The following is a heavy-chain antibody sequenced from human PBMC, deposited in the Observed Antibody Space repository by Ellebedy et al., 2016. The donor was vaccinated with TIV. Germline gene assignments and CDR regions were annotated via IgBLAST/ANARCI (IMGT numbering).Heavy chain of an antibody. J-gene: IGHJ4*02. CDR1: GYSFTTYW. CDR3: IMLRGAIDY. D-gene: IGHD3-10*01. Sequence: KVSXKGSGYSFTTYWIGWVRQMPGKGLEWMGVIYPSDSDTRYSPSFQGQVTISADKSISTAYLQWSSLQASDTAMYYCIMLRGAIDYWGQGTLVTVSS. CDR2: IYPSDSDT. V-gene: IGHV5-51*01.